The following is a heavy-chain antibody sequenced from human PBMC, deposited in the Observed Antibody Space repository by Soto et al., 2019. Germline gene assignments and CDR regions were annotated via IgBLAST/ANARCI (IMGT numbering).Heavy chain of an antibody. V-gene: IGHV3-7*05. D-gene: IGHD6-19*01. J-gene: IGHJ5*02. Sequence: EVQVVESGGGLVQPGGSLRLSCAASGFTFSDYWMSWARQAPEKGLELVAKIKQDGSEEYYVDSVKGRFTISRDNAKNSLYLQMDSLRADDTAIYYCARFASGRSASTWGQGTLVTVSS. CDR2: IKQDGSEE. CDR3: ARFASGRSAST. CDR1: GFTFSDYW.